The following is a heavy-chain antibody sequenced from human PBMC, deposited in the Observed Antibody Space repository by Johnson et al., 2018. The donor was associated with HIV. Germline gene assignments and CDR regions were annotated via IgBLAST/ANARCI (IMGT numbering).Heavy chain of an antibody. J-gene: IGHJ3*02. CDR3: ARVLCSGGSCYSDAFDI. CDR1: GFTFDDYD. Sequence: VQVVESGGGVIRPGGSLRLSCAASGFTFDDYDMSWVRQAPGMGLEWVSGINWNGGSTGYADSVKGRFTISRDNAKNSLYLQMNSLRAEDTALYYCARVLCSGGSCYSDAFDIWGQGTMVTVSS. V-gene: IGHV3-20*04. CDR2: INWNGGST. D-gene: IGHD2-15*01.